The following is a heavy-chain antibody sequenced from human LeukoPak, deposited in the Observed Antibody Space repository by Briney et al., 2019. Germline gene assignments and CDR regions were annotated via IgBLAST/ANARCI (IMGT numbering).Heavy chain of an antibody. Sequence: PGGSLRLSCAASGFTFSRYWMHWDRQAPGKGLMWVSLIQSDGSSTRYADSVKGRFTISRDNAKNTLFLQMNSLRADDTAVYYCASALGGQGGHWGQGSLVTVSS. J-gene: IGHJ4*02. V-gene: IGHV3-74*01. CDR3: ASALGGQGGH. CDR1: GFTFSRYW. D-gene: IGHD1-26*01. CDR2: IQSDGSST.